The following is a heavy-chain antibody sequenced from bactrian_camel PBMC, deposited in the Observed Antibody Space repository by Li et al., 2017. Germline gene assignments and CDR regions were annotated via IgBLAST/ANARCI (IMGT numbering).Heavy chain of an antibody. CDR3: VNVVHTSPAGS. CDR1: GYNVAAWC. Sequence: VQLVESGGGPVEAGGSVRLSCVARGYNVAAWCMGWFRQAPGKEREGVAAIESDGRIHYTDSVKDRFTISQDHAKYTRYLQMNSLKTEDTAKYYCVNVVHTSPAGSWGQGTQVTVS. V-gene: IGHV3S67*01. CDR2: IESDGRI. D-gene: IGHD2*01. J-gene: IGHJ4*01.